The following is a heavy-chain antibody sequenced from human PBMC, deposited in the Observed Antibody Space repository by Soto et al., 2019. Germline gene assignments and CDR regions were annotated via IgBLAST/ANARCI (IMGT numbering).Heavy chain of an antibody. J-gene: IGHJ4*02. CDR3: GTHPGGGGY. V-gene: IGHV3-53*01. D-gene: IGHD3-10*01. Sequence: EVQLVESGGGLIQPGGSLRLSCAVSGFTVSNNYMSWVRQAPGKGLEGVSVIYSGGYTAYGDSVKGRFTISRDNSKNTIYFKKKTLGADAPAVYCCGTHPGGGGYWGQGTLVTVSS. CDR2: IYSGGYT. CDR1: GFTVSNNY.